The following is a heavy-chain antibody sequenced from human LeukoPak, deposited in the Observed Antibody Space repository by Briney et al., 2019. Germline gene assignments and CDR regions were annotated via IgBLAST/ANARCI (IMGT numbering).Heavy chain of an antibody. D-gene: IGHD6-13*01. CDR2: IYYSGST. J-gene: IGHJ5*02. V-gene: IGHV4-59*01. CDR3: AREVAAAGGHNWFDP. Sequence: SETLSLTCTVSGGSISSYYWSWIRQPPGKGLEWIGYIYYSGSTNYNPSLKRRVTISVDTSKNQFSLKLSSVTAADTAVYYCAREVAAAGGHNWFDPWGQGTLVTVSS. CDR1: GGSISSYY.